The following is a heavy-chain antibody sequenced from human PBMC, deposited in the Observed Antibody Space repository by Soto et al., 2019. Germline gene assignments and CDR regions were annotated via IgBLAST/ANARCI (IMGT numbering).Heavy chain of an antibody. V-gene: IGHV1-24*01. D-gene: IGHD3-9*01. CDR3: ATSLRYFDWLFPTRDYFDY. CDR2: FDPEDGET. Sequence: GASVKVSCKVSGYTLTELSMHWVRQGPGKGLEWMGGFDPEDGETIYAQKFQGRVTMTEDTSTDTAYMELSSLRSEDTAVYYCATSLRYFDWLFPTRDYFDYWGQGTLVTVSS. J-gene: IGHJ4*02. CDR1: GYTLTELS.